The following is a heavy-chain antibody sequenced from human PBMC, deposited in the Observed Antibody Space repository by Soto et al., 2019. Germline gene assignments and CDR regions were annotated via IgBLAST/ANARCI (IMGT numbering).Heavy chain of an antibody. Sequence: QVQLQESGPGLVKPSETLSLTCTVSGDTIGSYYWSWIRQPPGKGLEWIGYIYFTGSTNYNPSLKSRVTISVDTSRNQFSLKLSSVTAADTAVYYCARGSCSSASCYVGFDYWGQGTLVTVSS. CDR2: IYFTGST. CDR1: GDTIGSYY. CDR3: ARGSCSSASCYVGFDY. V-gene: IGHV4-59*01. D-gene: IGHD2-2*01. J-gene: IGHJ4*02.